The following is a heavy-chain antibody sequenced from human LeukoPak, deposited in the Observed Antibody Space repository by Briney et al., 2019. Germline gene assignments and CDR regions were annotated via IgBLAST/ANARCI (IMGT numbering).Heavy chain of an antibody. D-gene: IGHD2-15*01. V-gene: IGHV1-69*06. J-gene: IGHJ4*02. Sequence: SVKVCCKASGGTFSSYAISWVRQAPGQGLEWMGGIIPIFGTANYAQKFQGRVTITADKSTSTAYMELSSLRSEDTAVYYCARDGCSGGSCYSDYWGQGTLSPSPQ. CDR1: GGTFSSYA. CDR2: IIPIFGTA. CDR3: ARDGCSGGSCYSDY.